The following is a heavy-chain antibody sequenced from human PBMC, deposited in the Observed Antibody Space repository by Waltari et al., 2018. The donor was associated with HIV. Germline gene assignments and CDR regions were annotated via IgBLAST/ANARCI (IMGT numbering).Heavy chain of an antibody. CDR2: INHSGTT. CDR1: GGSFSNYY. J-gene: IGHJ4*02. CDR3: ARHRFTRGNSAWYFLY. D-gene: IGHD6-19*01. V-gene: IGHV4-34*02. Sequence: QVRLQQWGAGLLKPSETLSLTCAVYGGSFSNYYWTWIRQTPEMGLERIGEINHSGTTDDNPSRKSRLTMSIDTSKNQFSLKVNSVTAADTAVYYCARHRFTRGNSAWYFLYWGQGTHVTVSS.